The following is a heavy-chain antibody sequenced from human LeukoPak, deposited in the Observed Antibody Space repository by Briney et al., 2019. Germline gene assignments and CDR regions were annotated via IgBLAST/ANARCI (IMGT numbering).Heavy chain of an antibody. CDR1: GFTFTNSA. Sequence: SVKVSCKASGFTFTNSAIQWVRQARGQRLEWIGWIGVGGGNTNYAQRFQDRVTITRDMSTSTAYMELSSLRSEDTALYYCAAEIYGGNSDCCTFDFWGQGTPVTVSS. CDR3: AAEIYGGNSDCCTFDF. CDR2: IGVGGGNT. V-gene: IGHV1-58*02. J-gene: IGHJ3*01. D-gene: IGHD4-23*01.